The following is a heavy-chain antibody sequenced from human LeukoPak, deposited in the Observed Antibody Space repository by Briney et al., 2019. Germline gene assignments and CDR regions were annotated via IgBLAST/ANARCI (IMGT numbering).Heavy chain of an antibody. CDR2: IASGFQT. CDR1: GFTLGSHD. Sequence: GGSLRLSCTASGFTLGSHDMHWVRQTTGEGLEWVAAIASGFQTFYAGSVKGRFSISRDNAKNSLFLQMNSLRAEDTAVYYCASYYYDISGYYSFGSWGQGTLVTVSS. CDR3: ASYYYDISGYYSFGS. J-gene: IGHJ5*02. V-gene: IGHV3-13*01. D-gene: IGHD3-22*01.